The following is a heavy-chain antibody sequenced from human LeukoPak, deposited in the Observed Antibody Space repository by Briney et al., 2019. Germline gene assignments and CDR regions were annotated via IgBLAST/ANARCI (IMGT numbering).Heavy chain of an antibody. CDR3: ARVDTVMAYYFDL. D-gene: IGHD5-18*01. J-gene: IGHJ4*02. V-gene: IGHV3-66*01. Sequence: GGSLRLSCAASGFTVNSNYVSWVRQAPRKGLEWVSVLYSGGTTYYADSVKGRFTISRDNSKNTLYLHMNSLRVEDTAVYYCARVDTVMAYYFDLWGQGTLVTVSS. CDR2: LYSGGTT. CDR1: GFTVNSNY.